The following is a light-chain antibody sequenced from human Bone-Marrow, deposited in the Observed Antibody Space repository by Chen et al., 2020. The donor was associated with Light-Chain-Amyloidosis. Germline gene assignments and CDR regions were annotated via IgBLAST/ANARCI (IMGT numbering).Light chain of an antibody. V-gene: IGLV2-8*01. CDR1: NSDVGRYDY. CDR3: CSYAGDSWV. CDR2: EVI. J-gene: IGLJ3*02. Sequence: QSALTQPPPPSGSPGPSVTISCIGTNSDVGRYDYVSWYQQHPGKAPKFLIYEVIKRSSGVPDRFSGSKSGTTASLTVSGLQAEDEADYYCCSYAGDSWVFGGGTKLTVL.